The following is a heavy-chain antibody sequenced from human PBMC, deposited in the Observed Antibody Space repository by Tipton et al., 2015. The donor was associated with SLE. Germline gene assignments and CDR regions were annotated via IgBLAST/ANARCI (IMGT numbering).Heavy chain of an antibody. CDR1: GGSISSYY. D-gene: IGHD3-16*01. CDR3: ARDGGPWTWFDP. V-gene: IGHV4-59*01. Sequence: TLSLICTVSGGSISSYYWSWIRQPPGKGLEWIGYIYYSGSTNYNPSLKSRVTISVDTSKNQFSLKLSSVTAADTAVYYCARDGGPWTWFDPWGQGTLVTVSS. CDR2: IYYSGST. J-gene: IGHJ5*02.